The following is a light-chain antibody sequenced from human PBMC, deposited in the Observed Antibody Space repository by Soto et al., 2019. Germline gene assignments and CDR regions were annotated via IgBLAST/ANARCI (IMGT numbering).Light chain of an antibody. J-gene: IGLJ1*01. Sequence: QSALTQPASVSGSPGQSITISCTGTSSDVGSYNLVSWYQQHPGKAPKLMIYEGSKRPSGVSDRFSGSKSGNTASLTISGLQAEDEADYYCCSYAGSGTPYVFGNGTKVTV. CDR1: SSDVGSYNL. CDR2: EGS. CDR3: CSYAGSGTPYV. V-gene: IGLV2-23*01.